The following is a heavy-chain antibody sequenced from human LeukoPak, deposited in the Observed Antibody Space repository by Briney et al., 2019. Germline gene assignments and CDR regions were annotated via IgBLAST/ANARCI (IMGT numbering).Heavy chain of an antibody. Sequence: GGSLRLSCTASGFTFGDYAMSWVRQAPGKGLEWVGFIRSKAYGGTTEYAASVKGRFTISRDDSKSIAYLQMNSLKTEDSAVYYCTRVDYYDSSGVPDWFDPWGQGTLVTVSS. J-gene: IGHJ5*02. CDR3: TRVDYYDSSGVPDWFDP. D-gene: IGHD3-22*01. CDR1: GFTFGDYA. CDR2: IRSKAYGGTT. V-gene: IGHV3-49*04.